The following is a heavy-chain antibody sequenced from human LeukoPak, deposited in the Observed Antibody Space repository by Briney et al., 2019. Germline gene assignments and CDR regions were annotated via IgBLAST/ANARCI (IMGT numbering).Heavy chain of an antibody. CDR3: ARVGVATNLGYYYYMDV. CDR1: GGSFSSYY. D-gene: IGHD3-3*01. Sequence: SETLSLTCAVYGGSFSSYYWSWIRQPPGKGLEWIGEINHSGSTNYNPSLKSRVTISVDTSKNHFSLKLSSVTAADTAVYYCARVGVATNLGYYYYMDVWGKGTTVTVSS. J-gene: IGHJ6*03. V-gene: IGHV4-34*01. CDR2: INHSGST.